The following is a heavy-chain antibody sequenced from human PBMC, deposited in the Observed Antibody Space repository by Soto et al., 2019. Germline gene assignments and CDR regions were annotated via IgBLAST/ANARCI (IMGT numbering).Heavy chain of an antibody. CDR3: ASTVVPAAIPYYYGMDV. Sequence: SQTLSLTCAISGDSVSSNSAAWNWIRQSPSRGLEWLGRTYYRSKWYNDYAVSVKSRITINPDTSKNQLSLQLNSVTPEDTAVYYCASTVVPAAIPYYYGMDVWGQGTTVTSP. J-gene: IGHJ6*02. CDR1: GDSVSSNSAA. CDR2: TYYRSKWYN. D-gene: IGHD2-2*01. V-gene: IGHV6-1*01.